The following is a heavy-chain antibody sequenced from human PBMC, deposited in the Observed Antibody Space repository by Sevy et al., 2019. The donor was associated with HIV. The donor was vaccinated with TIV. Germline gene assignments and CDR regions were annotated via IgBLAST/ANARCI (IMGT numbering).Heavy chain of an antibody. V-gene: IGHV3-23*01. Sequence: GGSLRLSCAASGFTFSSYAMSWVRQAPGKGLEWVSAISGSGGSTFYADSVKGRFTISRDNSKNTLYLRMNSLRAEDTAVYYCAKGDDFWSGYAYYHYYGLDVWGQGTTVTVSS. D-gene: IGHD3-3*01. CDR2: ISGSGGST. CDR1: GFTFSSYA. J-gene: IGHJ6*02. CDR3: AKGDDFWSGYAYYHYYGLDV.